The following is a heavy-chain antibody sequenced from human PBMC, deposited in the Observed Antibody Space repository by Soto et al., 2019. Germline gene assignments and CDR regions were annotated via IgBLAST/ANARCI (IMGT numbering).Heavy chain of an antibody. V-gene: IGHV3-23*01. CDR2: ISGSGGST. J-gene: IGHJ6*02. D-gene: IGHD6-6*01. CDR1: GFTFSSYA. Sequence: EVQLLESGGGLVQPGGSLRLSCAASGFTFSSYAMSWVRQAPGKGLEWVSAISGSGGSTYYADSVKGRFTISRDNSKNTLYIQMNSLSAEDTAVYYCAKDLLFASSSSGSDVMDFWCQETTLTLSS. CDR3: AKDLLFASSSSGSDVMDF.